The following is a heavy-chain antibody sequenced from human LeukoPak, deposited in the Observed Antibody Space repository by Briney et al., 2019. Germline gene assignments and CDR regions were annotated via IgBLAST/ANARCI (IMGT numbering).Heavy chain of an antibody. Sequence: SKTLSLTCAVYGGSFSGYYWSWIRQPPGKGLEWIGEINHSGSTNYNPSLKSRVTISVDTSKNQFSLKLSSVTAADTAVYYCARDHLARSDSPRRRDYYYGMDVWGQGTTVTVSS. D-gene: IGHD1-14*01. J-gene: IGHJ6*02. V-gene: IGHV4-34*01. CDR1: GGSFSGYY. CDR2: INHSGST. CDR3: ARDHLARSDSPRRRDYYYGMDV.